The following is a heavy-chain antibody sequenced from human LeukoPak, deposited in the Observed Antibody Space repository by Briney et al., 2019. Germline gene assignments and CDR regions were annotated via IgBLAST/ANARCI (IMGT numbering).Heavy chain of an antibody. CDR2: ISKTSSYT. V-gene: IGHV3-11*03. Sequence: GGSLRLSCAASGFKFSDYYMNWIRQAPGKGLEWVSQISKTSSYTNYADSVKGRFTISRDNARNSSYLQMNSLRAEDTAGYYCTRGQWLPDYWGQGTLVTVSS. CDR1: GFKFSDYY. D-gene: IGHD5-24*01. CDR3: TRGQWLPDY. J-gene: IGHJ4*02.